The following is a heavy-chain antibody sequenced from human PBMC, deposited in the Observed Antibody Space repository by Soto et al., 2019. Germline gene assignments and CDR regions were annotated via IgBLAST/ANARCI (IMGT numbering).Heavy chain of an antibody. V-gene: IGHV3-48*04. J-gene: IGHJ4*02. Sequence: AGGSLRLSCAAAGGTFSNYSMNWVRQTQGKGLEWVSYISSSSSTIYYADSVKGRFTISRDNAKNSLYLQMNSLRAEDTAVYYCATRYCSGGSCSEYYFDYWGQGTLVTVSS. CDR3: ATRYCSGGSCSEYYFDY. CDR1: GGTFSNYS. D-gene: IGHD2-15*01. CDR2: ISSSSSTI.